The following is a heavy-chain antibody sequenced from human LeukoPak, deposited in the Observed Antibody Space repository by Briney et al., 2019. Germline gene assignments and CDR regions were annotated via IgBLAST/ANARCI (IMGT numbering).Heavy chain of an antibody. Sequence: PSQTLSLTCAVSGGSISSGGYSWSWIRQPPGKGLEWIGYIYYSGSTNYNPSLKSRVTISVDTSKNQFSLKLSSVTAADTAVYYCARQYCGGDCSWNWFDPWGQGTLVTVSS. V-gene: IGHV4-30-4*07. CDR2: IYYSGST. CDR3: ARQYCGGDCSWNWFDP. CDR1: GGSISSGGYS. D-gene: IGHD2-21*02. J-gene: IGHJ5*02.